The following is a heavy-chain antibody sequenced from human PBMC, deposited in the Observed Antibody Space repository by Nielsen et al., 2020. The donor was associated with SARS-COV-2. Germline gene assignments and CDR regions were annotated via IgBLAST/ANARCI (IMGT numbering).Heavy chain of an antibody. CDR2: ISGSGDTT. J-gene: IGHJ5*02. D-gene: IGHD3-22*01. CDR1: GFTFSSYA. Sequence: GGSLRLSFAASGFTFSSYAMTWVRQTPGKGLEWVSTISGSGDTTYYADSVKGRFTLSRDNAKNSLYLQMNSLRAEDTAVYYCANDYYDSSGYYYPWFDPWGQGTLVTVSS. CDR3: ANDYYDSSGYYYPWFDP. V-gene: IGHV3-23*01.